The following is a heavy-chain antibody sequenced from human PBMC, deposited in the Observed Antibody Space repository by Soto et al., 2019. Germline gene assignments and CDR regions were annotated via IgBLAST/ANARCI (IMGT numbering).Heavy chain of an antibody. CDR1: GFTFNVYG. J-gene: IGHJ6*02. Sequence: GASVKVSCKTSGFTFNVYGLHWVRQAPGQGLEWMGGINPIDDEPYYAQKFQGRVTISADKSTTTVHLELISLRSDDTAVYFCARVRDRHFDHDGLDVWGQGTTVTVSS. CDR2: INPIDDEP. D-gene: IGHD3-3*01. CDR3: ARVRDRHFDHDGLDV. V-gene: IGHV1-69*10.